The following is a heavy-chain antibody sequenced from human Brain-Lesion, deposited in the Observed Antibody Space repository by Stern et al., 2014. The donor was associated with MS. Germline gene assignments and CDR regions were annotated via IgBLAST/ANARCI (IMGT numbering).Heavy chain of an antibody. CDR1: GGSISSGNYY. J-gene: IGHJ3*02. V-gene: IGHV4-61*02. CDR2: IYSSGST. CDR3: ARGNYDVLTDNGGHGFDI. Sequence: QVQLQESGPGLVKPSQTLSLTCTVSGGSISSGNYYWSWIRQPAGEGLEWIGRIYSSGSTQYNPPLKSRVNISADTSTNQFSLRLTSVTAADTAVYYCARGNYDVLTDNGGHGFDIWGQGTMVTVSS. D-gene: IGHD3-9*01.